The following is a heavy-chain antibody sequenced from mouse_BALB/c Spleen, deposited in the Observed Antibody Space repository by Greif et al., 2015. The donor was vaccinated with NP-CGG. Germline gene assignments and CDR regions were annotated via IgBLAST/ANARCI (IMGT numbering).Heavy chain of an antibody. J-gene: IGHJ3*01. CDR2: IDPANGNT. D-gene: IGHD2-3*01. CDR3: ARGGYSHLKAFAY. CDR1: GFNIKDAY. Sequence: VQLQQSGAELVKPGASVKLSCTASGFNIKDAYMLWVKQRPEQGLEWIGRIDPANGNTKYDPKFQGKATITADTSSNTAYLQLSSLTSEDTAVYYCARGGYSHLKAFAYWGQGTLVTVSA. V-gene: IGHV14-3*02.